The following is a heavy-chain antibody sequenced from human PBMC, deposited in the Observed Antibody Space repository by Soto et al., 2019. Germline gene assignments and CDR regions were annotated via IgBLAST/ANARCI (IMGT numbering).Heavy chain of an antibody. J-gene: IGHJ3*02. V-gene: IGHV1-69*13. CDR1: GGTFSSYA. Sequence: VASVKVSCKASGGTFSSYAISWVRQAPGQGLEWMGGIIPIFGTANYAQKFQGRVTITADESTSTAYMELSSLRSEDTAVYYCARRSLDYYDSSGPLFDAFDIWGQGTMVTVSS. CDR3: ARRSLDYYDSSGPLFDAFDI. D-gene: IGHD3-22*01. CDR2: IIPIFGTA.